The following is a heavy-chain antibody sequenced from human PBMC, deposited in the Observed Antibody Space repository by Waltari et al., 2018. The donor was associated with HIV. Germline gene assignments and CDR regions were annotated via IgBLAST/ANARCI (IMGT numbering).Heavy chain of an antibody. Sequence: QVQLVQSGAEVKKPGASVKVSCKASGYAFATYDVNWVRQATGQGPEWMGGMSPNSGNTVYAQEFQGRVTMTRDTSRSTVYMELSSLTSEDTALYYCARGGSASMDVWGQGTTVTVSS. V-gene: IGHV1-8*01. CDR2: MSPNSGNT. CDR3: ARGGSASMDV. CDR1: GYAFATYD. J-gene: IGHJ6*02.